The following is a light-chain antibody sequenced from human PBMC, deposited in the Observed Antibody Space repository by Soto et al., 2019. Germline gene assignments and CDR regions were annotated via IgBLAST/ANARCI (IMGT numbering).Light chain of an antibody. J-gene: IGLJ3*02. Sequence: QSVLTQPASVPGSPGQSITISCTGTYTDVGGYNRVSWYQHHAGKGPKMLIFEVDNRPSGISDRFSGSKSGDTASLTISDLQAEDEADYYCVSYIESSLTHWVFGGGTKVTVL. CDR2: EVD. V-gene: IGLV2-14*01. CDR1: YTDVGGYNR. CDR3: VSYIESSLTHWV.